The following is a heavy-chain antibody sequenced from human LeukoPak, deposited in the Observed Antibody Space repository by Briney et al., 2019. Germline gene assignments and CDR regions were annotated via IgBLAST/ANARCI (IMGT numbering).Heavy chain of an antibody. D-gene: IGHD3-22*01. CDR2: ISGSGGRT. CDR3: ARGGGNFDRSGYYEYYFDY. J-gene: IGHJ4*02. CDR1: GFSFSVYA. Sequence: SGGSLRLSCVASGFSFSVYAMSGVRQAPGKGLEWVSGISGSGGRTYSSDPEKGRLPSSRDNARKTPYLQMNSLGAEDPAVYYCARGGGNFDRSGYYEYYFDYWGQGTLVTVSS. V-gene: IGHV3-23*01.